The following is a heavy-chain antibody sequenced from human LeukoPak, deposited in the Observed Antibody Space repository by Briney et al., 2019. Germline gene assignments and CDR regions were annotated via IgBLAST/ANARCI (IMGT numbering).Heavy chain of an antibody. CDR2: INTNTGNP. Sequence: GASVKVSCKASGYTFTRYAMNWVRQAPGQGLEWMGWINTNTGNPTYAQGFIGRFVFSLDTSVSTAYLQISRLKAEDTAVYYCARAYYYDSPDAFDIWGQGTMVTVSS. V-gene: IGHV7-4-1*02. CDR1: GYTFTRYA. CDR3: ARAYYYDSPDAFDI. J-gene: IGHJ3*02. D-gene: IGHD3-22*01.